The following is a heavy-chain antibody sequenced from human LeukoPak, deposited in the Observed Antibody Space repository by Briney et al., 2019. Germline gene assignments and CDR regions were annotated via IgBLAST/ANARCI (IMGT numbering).Heavy chain of an antibody. J-gene: IGHJ4*02. D-gene: IGHD3-9*01. V-gene: IGHV4-39*01. CDR3: ARLSKGRYFVYIFDY. CDR1: GGSVSSTTYY. Sequence: PSETLSLTCTVSGGSVSSTTYYWGWIRQPPGKGLEWIGNVYYSGSTYYNPSLKSRVTMSVDTSKNQFSLKMSSVTAADTAVYCARLSKGRYFVYIFDYWGQGTLVTVSS. CDR2: VYYSGST.